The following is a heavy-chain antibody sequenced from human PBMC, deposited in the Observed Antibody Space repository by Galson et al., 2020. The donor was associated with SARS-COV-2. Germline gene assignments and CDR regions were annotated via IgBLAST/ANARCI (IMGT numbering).Heavy chain of an antibody. J-gene: IGHJ6*02. V-gene: IGHV3-66*01. Sequence: GGSLSLSCTASGLTVTSDYMSWVRQAPGKGLEWVSGMYSGEKTHYADSVKGRFTISKDNSKNTLYLQLNSLIAEDTAVYYCAREIYCSSRGCSTRYGMDVWGQGTTVTVSS. CDR3: AREIYCSSRGCSTRYGMDV. D-gene: IGHD2-2*01. CDR2: MYSGEKT. CDR1: GLTVTSDY.